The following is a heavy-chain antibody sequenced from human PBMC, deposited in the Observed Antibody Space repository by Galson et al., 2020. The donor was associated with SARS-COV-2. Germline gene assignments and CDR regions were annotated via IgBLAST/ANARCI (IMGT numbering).Heavy chain of an antibody. CDR1: GYSFTSYW. V-gene: IGHV5-51*01. CDR2: IYPGDSDT. Sequence: GASLKISCKGSGYSFTSYWIGWVRQMPGKGLEWMGIIYPGDSDTRYSPSFQGQVTISADKSISTAYLQWSSLKASDTAMYYCARFNYDILTGSRFDPWGQGTLVTVSS. CDR3: ARFNYDILTGSRFDP. D-gene: IGHD3-9*01. J-gene: IGHJ5*02.